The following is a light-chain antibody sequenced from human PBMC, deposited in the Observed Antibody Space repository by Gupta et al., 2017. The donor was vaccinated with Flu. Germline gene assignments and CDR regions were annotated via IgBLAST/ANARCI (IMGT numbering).Light chain of an antibody. J-gene: IGLJ2*01. CDR2: GKN. CDR3: NSPDSSGNHYVV. CDR1: SLRSYS. Sequence: SSELTQDPAVSVALGQTVRITCPGDSLRSYSASWYQQKPAQAHVLVIHGKNNRPSGIPHRFSCSSSGDTAAFTITGAQAEEEADYYCNSPDSSGNHYVVFGGGTKLTVL. V-gene: IGLV3-19*01.